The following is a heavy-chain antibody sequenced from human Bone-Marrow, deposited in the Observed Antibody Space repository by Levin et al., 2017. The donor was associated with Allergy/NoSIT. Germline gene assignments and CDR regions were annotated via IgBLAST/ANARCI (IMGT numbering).Heavy chain of an antibody. Sequence: GESLKISCKGSGYTFTTYWIGWVRQMPGKGLEWMGIIYPDDSDTRYGPSFRGQVTISADESISTAYLQWSALKASDTAMYYCARHEGSTLPKYWGQGTLVTVSS. CDR2: IYPDDSDT. V-gene: IGHV5-51*01. CDR3: ARHEGSTLPKY. J-gene: IGHJ4*02. CDR1: GYTFTTYW. D-gene: IGHD5/OR15-5a*01.